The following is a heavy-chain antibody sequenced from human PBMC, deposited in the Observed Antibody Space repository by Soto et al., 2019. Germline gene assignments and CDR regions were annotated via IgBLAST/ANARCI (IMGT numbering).Heavy chain of an antibody. J-gene: IGHJ6*02. CDR1: GYSFTSYW. D-gene: IGHD2-15*01. Sequence: SLKISCKGSGYSFTSYWIGWVRQVPGKGLEWMGIIYPGDSDTRYSPSFQGQVTISADKSISTAYLQWSSLKASDTAMYYCATQTLTGYCSGGSCMDVWGQGTTVTVSS. CDR2: IYPGDSDT. V-gene: IGHV5-51*01. CDR3: ATQTLTGYCSGGSCMDV.